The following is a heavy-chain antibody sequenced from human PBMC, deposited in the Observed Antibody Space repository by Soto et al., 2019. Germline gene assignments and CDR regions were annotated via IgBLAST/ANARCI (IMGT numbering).Heavy chain of an antibody. Sequence: GVSMKISCRGSGYSFTSCWLGWVRQMPGKGLEWMGIIYPGDSDTRYSPSLQGQVTISADKSISTAYLQWSRLKASDTAMYYCARRAPFGNGGSYYYMDVWGKGTTVTVSS. V-gene: IGHV5-51*01. CDR3: ARRAPFGNGGSYYYMDV. CDR1: GYSFTSCW. J-gene: IGHJ6*03. CDR2: IYPGDSDT. D-gene: IGHD3-3*01.